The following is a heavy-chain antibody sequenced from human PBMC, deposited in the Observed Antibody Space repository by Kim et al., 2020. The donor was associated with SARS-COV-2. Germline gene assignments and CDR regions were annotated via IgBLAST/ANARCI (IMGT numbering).Heavy chain of an antibody. CDR3: AKAAPTNYAMDV. V-gene: IGHV3-30*18. Sequence: GGSLRLSCAASGFIFRNSGMHWVRQAPGKGLEWVAFISYDGHNKYYRDSVKGRFTISRDNSKNTLFLQVDSLRVDDTAIYYCAKAAPTNYAMDVWGQGAT. D-gene: IGHD6-25*01. CDR2: ISYDGHNK. J-gene: IGHJ6*02. CDR1: GFIFRNSG.